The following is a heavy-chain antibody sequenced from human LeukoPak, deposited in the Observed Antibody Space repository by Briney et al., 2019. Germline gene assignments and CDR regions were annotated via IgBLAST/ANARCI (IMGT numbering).Heavy chain of an antibody. CDR1: GYTLTELS. D-gene: IGHD3-10*01. Sequence: ASVKVSCKVSGYTLTELSMHWVRQAPGKGLEWMGGFDPEDGETIYAQKFQGRVTMTEDTSTDTAYMELSSLRSEDTAVYYCATDSQFGSPMSYFDYWGQGTLVTVSS. V-gene: IGHV1-24*01. J-gene: IGHJ4*02. CDR2: FDPEDGET. CDR3: ATDSQFGSPMSYFDY.